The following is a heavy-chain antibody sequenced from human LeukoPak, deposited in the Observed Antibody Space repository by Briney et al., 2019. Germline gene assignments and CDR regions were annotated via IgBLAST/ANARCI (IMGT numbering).Heavy chain of an antibody. Sequence: PSETLSLTCTVSGYSISSGYYWGWIRQPPGKGLVWIGSIYHSGSTYYNPSLKSRVTVSVDTSKNQFSLKLSSVTAADTAVYYCARHFYTIGSHYYYYMDVWGKGTTVTISS. CDR1: GYSISSGYY. D-gene: IGHD2/OR15-2a*01. CDR3: ARHFYTIGSHYYYYMDV. J-gene: IGHJ6*03. CDR2: IYHSGST. V-gene: IGHV4-38-2*02.